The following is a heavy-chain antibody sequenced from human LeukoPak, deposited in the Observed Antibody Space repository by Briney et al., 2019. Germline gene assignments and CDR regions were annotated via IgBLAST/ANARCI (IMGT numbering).Heavy chain of an antibody. CDR3: ARVGIAAALRSYYYYMDV. V-gene: IGHV1-8*03. Sequence: ASVKVSCKASGYTFTSYDINWVRQATGQGLEWMGWMNPNSGNTGYAQKFQGRVTITRNTSISTAYMELSSLRSEDTAVYYCARVGIAAALRSYYYYMDVWGKGTTVTVSS. CDR2: MNPNSGNT. J-gene: IGHJ6*03. D-gene: IGHD6-13*01. CDR1: GYTFTSYD.